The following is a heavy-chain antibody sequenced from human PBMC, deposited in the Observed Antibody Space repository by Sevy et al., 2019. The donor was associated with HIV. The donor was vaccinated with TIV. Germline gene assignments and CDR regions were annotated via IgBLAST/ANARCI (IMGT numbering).Heavy chain of an antibody. CDR3: ATERCGFFETSSHYLLPYFDS. V-gene: IGHV3-15*01. CDR1: GFDFFNVW. J-gene: IGHJ4*02. Sequence: GGSLRLSCSASGFDFFNVWMTWVRQAPGRGLEWVGRIRSETDGRTRENAAAVKGRFTISRDDAKDTLYLQMNTLKTEDTAVYYCATERCGFFETSSHYLLPYFDSWGQGTLATVSS. CDR2: IRSETDGRTR. D-gene: IGHD4-4*01.